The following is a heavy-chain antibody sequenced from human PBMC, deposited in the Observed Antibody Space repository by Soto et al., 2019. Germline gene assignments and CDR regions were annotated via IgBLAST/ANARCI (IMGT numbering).Heavy chain of an antibody. CDR3: ARGDGDCSGGSCSAFDI. Sequence: ASVKVSCKASGDTFSSYAISWVRQAPGQGLEWMGGINPNSGSTNYAQKFQGWVTMTRDTSISTAYMELSRLRSDDTAVYYCARGDGDCSGGSCSAFDIWGQGTMVTVSS. CDR2: INPNSGST. J-gene: IGHJ3*02. V-gene: IGHV1-2*04. D-gene: IGHD2-15*01. CDR1: GDTFSSYA.